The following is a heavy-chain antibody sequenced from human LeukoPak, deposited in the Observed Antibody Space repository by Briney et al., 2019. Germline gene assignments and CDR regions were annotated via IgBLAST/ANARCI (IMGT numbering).Heavy chain of an antibody. J-gene: IGHJ4*02. V-gene: IGHV3-66*02. Sequence: GGSLRLSCAASGFTVSSNYMSCVRQVPGRGLECVSIIYNGSSTYYSGSVKGRFTISRDISKNMLFLQMNSLRAEDTAVYYCARGRNYDSSVYYFDFWGQGTLVTVSS. CDR3: ARGRNYDSSVYYFDF. CDR2: IYNGSST. D-gene: IGHD3-22*01. CDR1: GFTVSSNY.